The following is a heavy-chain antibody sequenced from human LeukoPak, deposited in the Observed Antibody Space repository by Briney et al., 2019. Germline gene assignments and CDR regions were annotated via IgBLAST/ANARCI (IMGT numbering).Heavy chain of an antibody. D-gene: IGHD1-1*01. CDR3: ARHGKSFASEPKRGTRYYFDY. CDR1: GGAISSYY. CDR2: IYYSGST. J-gene: IGHJ4*02. Sequence: SETLSLTCTVSGGAISSYYWSWIRQPPGKGLEWIGYIYYSGSTNYNPSLKSRVTISVDTSKNQFSLKLSSVTAADTAVYYCARHGKSFASEPKRGTRYYFDYWGQGTLVTVSS. V-gene: IGHV4-59*08.